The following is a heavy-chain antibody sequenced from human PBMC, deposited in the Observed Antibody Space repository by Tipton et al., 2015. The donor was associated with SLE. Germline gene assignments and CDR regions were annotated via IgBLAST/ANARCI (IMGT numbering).Heavy chain of an antibody. CDR1: GGSISSSSYY. Sequence: TLSLTCTVSGGSISSSSYYWGWIRQPPGKGLEWIGSIHYSGSTYYNPSLKSRVTISVDTSKNQFSLKLSSVTAADTAVYYCARSDYSGSYDAFDIWGQGTMVTVSS. J-gene: IGHJ3*02. D-gene: IGHD1-26*01. V-gene: IGHV4-39*07. CDR3: ARSDYSGSYDAFDI. CDR2: IHYSGST.